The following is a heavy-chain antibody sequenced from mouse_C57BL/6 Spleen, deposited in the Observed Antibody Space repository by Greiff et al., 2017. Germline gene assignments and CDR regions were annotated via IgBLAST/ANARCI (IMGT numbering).Heavy chain of an antibody. D-gene: IGHD1-1*01. V-gene: IGHV1-22*01. J-gene: IGHJ2*01. Sequence: VQLKQSGPELVKPGASVKMSCKASGYTFTDYNMHWVKQSHGKSLEWIGYINPNNGGTSYNQKFKGKATLTVNKSSSTAYMELRSLTSEDSAVYYCARDYGSSSYYFDYWGQGTTLTVSS. CDR1: GYTFTDYN. CDR2: INPNNGGT. CDR3: ARDYGSSSYYFDY.